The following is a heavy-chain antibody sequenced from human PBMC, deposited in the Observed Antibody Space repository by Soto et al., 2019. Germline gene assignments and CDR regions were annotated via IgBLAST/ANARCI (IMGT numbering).Heavy chain of an antibody. J-gene: IGHJ6*02. V-gene: IGHV3-33*01. D-gene: IGHD2-21*01. Sequence: PRLSCAASGFTFSSYGMHWVRQAPGKGLEWVAVIWYDGSNKYYADSVKGRFTISRDNSKNTLYLQMNSLRAEDTAVYYCARDLGIEAAEKYYYYGMDVWGQGTTATVSS. CDR2: IWYDGSNK. CDR3: ARDLGIEAAEKYYYYGMDV. CDR1: GFTFSSYG.